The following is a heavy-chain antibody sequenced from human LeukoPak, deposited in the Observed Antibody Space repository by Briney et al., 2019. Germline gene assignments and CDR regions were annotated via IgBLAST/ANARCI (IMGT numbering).Heavy chain of an antibody. CDR3: VRGSKIRGVIPEGEFDY. D-gene: IGHD3-10*01. CDR2: ISYDGKKN. V-gene: IGHV3-30*03. J-gene: IGHJ4*02. Sequence: PGRSLRLSCAASGFTFSHFAMHWVRQAPGKGLEWVAVISYDGKKNYYADSVKGRFTLTRDDPANTLSLQMNSLRAEDTAVYYCVRGSKIRGVIPEGEFDYWGQGTLVTVSS. CDR1: GFTFSHFA.